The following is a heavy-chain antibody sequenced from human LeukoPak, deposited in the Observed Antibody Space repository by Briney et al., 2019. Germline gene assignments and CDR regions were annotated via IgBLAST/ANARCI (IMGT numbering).Heavy chain of an antibody. D-gene: IGHD1-26*01. V-gene: IGHV2-70*04. J-gene: IGHJ4*02. CDR2: IGWDDDK. Sequence: SGPALVKPTQTFTLTCTFSGFSLSTSGMRVSWIRQPPGKALEWLARIGWDDDKFYRTSLKTRLTISKDTSKNQVVLTMTNMDPVDTATYYCARMAYSGNYWTSFDYWGQGTLVTVSS. CDR3: ARMAYSGNYWTSFDY. CDR1: GFSLSTSGMR.